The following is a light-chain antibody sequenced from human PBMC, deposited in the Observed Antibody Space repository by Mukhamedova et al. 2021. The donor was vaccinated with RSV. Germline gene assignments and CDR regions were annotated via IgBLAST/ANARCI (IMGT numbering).Light chain of an antibody. CDR3: QQYRSSPIT. Sequence: SSSYLAWYQQKPGQAPRLLIYGASTRATGIPDRFSGSGSGTYFTLTIRRLEPEDFAVYYCQQYRSSPITFGQGTRLEIK. J-gene: IGKJ5*01. V-gene: IGKV3-20*01. CDR2: GAS. CDR1: SSSY.